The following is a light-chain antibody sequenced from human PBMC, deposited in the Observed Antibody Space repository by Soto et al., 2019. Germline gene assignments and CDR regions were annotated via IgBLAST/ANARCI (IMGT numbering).Light chain of an antibody. Sequence: IVLTQSPGTLSLSPGERATLSCRASQSVSSSYLAWYQQKPGQAPRLLIHGASSRATGIPDRFSGSGSGTDFTLTISRLGPEDFAVYYCQQYGTSPLTFGGGTKVDIK. CDR1: QSVSSSY. J-gene: IGKJ4*01. CDR3: QQYGTSPLT. CDR2: GAS. V-gene: IGKV3-20*01.